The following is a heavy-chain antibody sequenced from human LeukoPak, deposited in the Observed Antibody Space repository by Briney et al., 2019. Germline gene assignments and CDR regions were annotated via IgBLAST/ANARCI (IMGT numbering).Heavy chain of an antibody. D-gene: IGHD6-19*01. CDR3: ARDGYSSGWIDAFDI. V-gene: IGHV3-21*01. J-gene: IGHJ3*02. CDR2: ISSSSSYI. Sequence: GGSLRLSCAASGFTFSSYSMNWVRQAPGKGLEWVSSISSSSSYIYYADSVKGRFPISRDNAKNSLYLQMNSLRAEDTAVYYCARDGYSSGWIDAFDIWGQGTMVTVSS. CDR1: GFTFSSYS.